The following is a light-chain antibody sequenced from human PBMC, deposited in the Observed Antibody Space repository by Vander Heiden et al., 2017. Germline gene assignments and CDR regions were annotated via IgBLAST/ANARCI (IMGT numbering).Light chain of an antibody. J-gene: IGKJ4*01. CDR1: QSLLHSNGYNY. CDR3: MQALQTLLT. Sequence: IVVTPSPLSMLFTPAEPASISCRSSQSLLHSNGYNYLDWYLQKPGQSPQLLIYLGSNRASGVPDRFSGSGSGTDFTLKISRVEAEDVGVYYCMQALQTLLTFGGGTKVEIK. CDR2: LGS. V-gene: IGKV2-28*01.